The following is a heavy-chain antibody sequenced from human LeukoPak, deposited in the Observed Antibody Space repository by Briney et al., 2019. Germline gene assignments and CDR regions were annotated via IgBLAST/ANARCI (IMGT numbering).Heavy chain of an antibody. Sequence: PSETLSLTCTVSGGSISSSSYYWGWIRQPPGKGLEWIGSIYYGGSTYYNPSLKSRATISVDTSKTQFSLKLSSVTAADTAVYYCASCYYYGSGSYYDYWGQGTLVTVSS. CDR1: GGSISSSSYY. V-gene: IGHV4-39*01. J-gene: IGHJ4*02. CDR2: IYYGGST. D-gene: IGHD3-10*01. CDR3: ASCYYYGSGSYYDY.